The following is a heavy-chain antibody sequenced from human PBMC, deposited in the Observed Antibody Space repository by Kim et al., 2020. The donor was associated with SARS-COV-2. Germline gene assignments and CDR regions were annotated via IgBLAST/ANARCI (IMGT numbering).Heavy chain of an antibody. CDR1: GFTFSDHY. V-gene: IGHV3-72*01. CDR2: IRNKAKSYST. CDR3: ARDFTGTSGY. Sequence: GVSLRLSCAASGFTFSDHYMDWVRQAPGKGLEWVARIRNKAKSYSTEYAPSVKGRFTVSRDDSQSSVNLQMNSLKTEDTAVYYCARDFTGTSGYWGQGTLVTVSS. J-gene: IGHJ4*02. D-gene: IGHD1-7*01.